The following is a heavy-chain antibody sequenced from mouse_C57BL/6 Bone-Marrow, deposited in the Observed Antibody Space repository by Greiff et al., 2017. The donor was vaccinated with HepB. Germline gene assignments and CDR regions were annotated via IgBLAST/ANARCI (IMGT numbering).Heavy chain of an antibody. CDR2: IDPENGDT. J-gene: IGHJ4*01. V-gene: IGHV14-4*01. Sequence: DVKLQESGAELVRPGASVKLSCTASGFNIKDDYMHWVKQRPEQGLEWIGWIDPENGDTEYASKFQGKATITADTSSNTAYLQLSSLTSEDTAVYYCTTDTTVVAGNAMDYWGQGTSVTVSS. D-gene: IGHD1-1*01. CDR3: TTDTTVVAGNAMDY. CDR1: GFNIKDDY.